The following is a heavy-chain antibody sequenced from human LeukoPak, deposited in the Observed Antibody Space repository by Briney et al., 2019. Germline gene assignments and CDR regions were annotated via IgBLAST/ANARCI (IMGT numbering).Heavy chain of an antibody. Sequence: SETLSLTCAVYGGSFSGCYWSWIRQPPGKGLEWIGEINHSGSTNYNPSLKSRVTISVDTSKNQFSLKLSSVTAADTAVYYCARAAVAATRHSPGRYYYYGMDVWGKGTTVTVSS. V-gene: IGHV4-34*01. CDR2: INHSGST. CDR3: ARAAVAATRHSPGRYYYYGMDV. J-gene: IGHJ6*04. D-gene: IGHD2-15*01. CDR1: GGSFSGCY.